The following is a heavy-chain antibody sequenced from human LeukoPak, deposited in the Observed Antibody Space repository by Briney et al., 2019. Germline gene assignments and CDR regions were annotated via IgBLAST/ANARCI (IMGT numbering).Heavy chain of an antibody. CDR1: GFTFTSYA. V-gene: IGHV3-23*01. CDR3: AKVMAAAGTWFFDY. Sequence: QPGGSLRLSCVASGFTFTSYAMSWVRQAPGKGLESVSTARASGGITYYADSVKGRFTISRDSSKNTSHLQMNSLRAEDTAVYYCAKVMAAAGTWFFDYWSQGTLVTVSS. J-gene: IGHJ4*02. D-gene: IGHD6-13*01. CDR2: ARASGGIT.